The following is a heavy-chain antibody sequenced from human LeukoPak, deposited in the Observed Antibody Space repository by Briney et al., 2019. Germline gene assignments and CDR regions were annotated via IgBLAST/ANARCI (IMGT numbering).Heavy chain of an antibody. CDR1: GXTFSSHW. V-gene: IGHV3-7*02. J-gene: IGHJ4*02. CDR2: IKDDGGES. D-gene: IGHD1-7*01. Sequence: QPGGSLRLSCAASGXTFSSHWMTWVRQAPGKGLEWVANIKDDGGESDYVVSVQGRFTISRDNAKTPLYLQMNSLRAEATAVYYCAVYNWNSKRDLDYWGQGTLVTVSS. CDR3: AVYNWNSKRDLDY.